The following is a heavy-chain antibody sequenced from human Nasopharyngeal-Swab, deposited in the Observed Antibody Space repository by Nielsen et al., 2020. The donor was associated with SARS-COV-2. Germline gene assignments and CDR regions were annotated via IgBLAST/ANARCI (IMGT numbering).Heavy chain of an antibody. V-gene: IGHV3-23*01. CDR2: IGGSGGST. CDR1: GFTFSTYS. Sequence: GESLKISCAASGFTFSTYSMNWVRQAPGKGLEWVSTIGGSGGSTYYADSVKGRFTISGDNSMNTLYLQMNSLRAEDTAVYYCAKVGREQNSRRNPYFDSWGQGTLVTVSS. D-gene: IGHD1-26*01. CDR3: AKVGREQNSRRNPYFDS. J-gene: IGHJ4*02.